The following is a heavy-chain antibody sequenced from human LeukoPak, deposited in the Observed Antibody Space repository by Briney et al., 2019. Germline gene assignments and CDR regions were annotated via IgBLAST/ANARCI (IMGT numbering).Heavy chain of an antibody. CDR2: ISAYSGNT. V-gene: IGHV1-18*01. D-gene: IGHD3-16*01. Sequence: ASVKVSCKASGFTSASYGVTWVRQAPGQGLEWMGWISAYSGNTNYAQKFQGRVTMTRDTSISTAYMELSRLRSDDTAVYYCATGRWGVDYWGQGTLVTVSS. J-gene: IGHJ4*02. CDR3: ATGRWGVDY. CDR1: GFTSASYG.